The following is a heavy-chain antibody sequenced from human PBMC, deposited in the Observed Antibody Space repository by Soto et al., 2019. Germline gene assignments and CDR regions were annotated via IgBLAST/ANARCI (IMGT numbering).Heavy chain of an antibody. CDR3: AKMGDSSGYDYFDY. CDR1: GFTFSSHG. D-gene: IGHD3-22*01. J-gene: IGHJ4*02. Sequence: EVQLLESGGGLVQPGGSLRLSCAASGFTFSSHGTGWVRQAPGKGLQWVSAISGSGGSTYYADSVKGRFTISRDNSKSTLYLQMNSLRAEDTAVYFCAKMGDSSGYDYFDYWGQGTLVTVSS. V-gene: IGHV3-23*01. CDR2: ISGSGGST.